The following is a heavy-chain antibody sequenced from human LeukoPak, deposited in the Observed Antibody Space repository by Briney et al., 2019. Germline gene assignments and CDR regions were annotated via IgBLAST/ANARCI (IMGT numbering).Heavy chain of an antibody. Sequence: GGSLRLSCAASGFTVSSNYMSWVRQAPGKGLEWVSVIYSGGSTYYADSVKGRFTISRDNSKNTLYLQMNSLRAEDTAVYYCAKAGDCSSTSCFPFYYYYYYMDVWGKGTTVTVSS. J-gene: IGHJ6*03. CDR1: GFTVSSNY. V-gene: IGHV3-53*01. D-gene: IGHD2-2*01. CDR3: AKAGDCSSTSCFPFYYYYYYMDV. CDR2: IYSGGST.